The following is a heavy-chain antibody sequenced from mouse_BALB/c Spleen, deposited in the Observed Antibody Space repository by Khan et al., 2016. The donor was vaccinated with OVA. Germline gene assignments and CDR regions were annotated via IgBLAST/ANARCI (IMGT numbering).Heavy chain of an antibody. D-gene: IGHD1-2*01. CDR3: ARTAKIKY. CDR1: GYSITSGYG. V-gene: IGHV3-2*02. J-gene: IGHJ2*01. CDR2: ISYSGST. Sequence: EVQLQESGPGLVKPSQSLSLTCTVTGYSITSGYGWNWIRQFPGNKLEWLGYISYSGSTNYNPSLKSRISITRDTSNNQFFLQLNSVNTDDTATYYCARTAKIKYWGQGTTLTVSS.